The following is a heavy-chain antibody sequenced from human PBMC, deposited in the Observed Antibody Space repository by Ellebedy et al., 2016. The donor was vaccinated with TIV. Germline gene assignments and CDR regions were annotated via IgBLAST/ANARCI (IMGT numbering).Heavy chain of an antibody. CDR1: GGTFSSYA. Sequence: SVKVSCXASGGTFSSYAISWVRQAPGQGLEWMGGIIPIFGTANYAQKFQGRVTITADESTSTAYMELSSLRSEDTAVYYCARGPVGCSSTSCYPRGNWFNPWGQGTLVTVSS. CDR2: IIPIFGTA. J-gene: IGHJ5*02. CDR3: ARGPVGCSSTSCYPRGNWFNP. D-gene: IGHD2-2*01. V-gene: IGHV1-69*13.